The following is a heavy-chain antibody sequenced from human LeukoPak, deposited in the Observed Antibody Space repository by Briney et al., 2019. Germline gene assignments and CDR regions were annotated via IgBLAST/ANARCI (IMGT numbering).Heavy chain of an antibody. J-gene: IGHJ3*02. CDR1: GFTFSMYW. V-gene: IGHV3-74*01. D-gene: IGHD3-22*01. Sequence: PGRSLRLSCAASGFTFSMYWMHWVRQGPGKGLVWVSRINSDVSSTTYADSVKGRFTISRDNAKNTLYLQMNSLRAEDTAVYYCARGYDSSGYYYADAFDIWGQGTTVTVSS. CDR3: ARGYDSSGYYYADAFDI. CDR2: INSDVSST.